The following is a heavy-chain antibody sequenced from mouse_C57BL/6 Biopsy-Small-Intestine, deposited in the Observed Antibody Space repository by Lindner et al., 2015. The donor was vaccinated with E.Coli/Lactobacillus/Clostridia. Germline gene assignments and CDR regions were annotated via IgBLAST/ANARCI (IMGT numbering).Heavy chain of an antibody. CDR2: VYPGGGSG. CDR3: ARFCFDCDEKAS. J-gene: IGHJ2*01. CDR1: GYTFTNYW. D-gene: IGHD2-4*01. V-gene: IGHV1-55*01. Sequence: VQLQESGAELVKPGASVKMSCKASGYTFTNYWITWMKQRPGQGLEWVGDVYPGGGSGNYNVKFKNKATLTADTSSSTAHMQLSSLTSEDSAVYYCARFCFDCDEKASWGQGTTLTVSS.